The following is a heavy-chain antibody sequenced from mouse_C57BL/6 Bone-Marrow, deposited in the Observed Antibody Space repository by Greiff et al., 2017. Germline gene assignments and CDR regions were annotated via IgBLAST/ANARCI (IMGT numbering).Heavy chain of an antibody. CDR2: IRTKANGYTT. D-gene: IGHD2-3*01. CDR3: ARVGVTYAMGC. J-gene: IGHJ4*01. Sequence: EVMLVESGGGLVQPGGSLSLSCAASGFTFTDYYMSWVRQPPGKALEWLGFIRTKANGYTTEYSASVKGRFTISRANAQSILYLQMIALRAEDSATYYCARVGVTYAMGCWGQGTSVTVSS. V-gene: IGHV7-3*01. CDR1: GFTFTDYY.